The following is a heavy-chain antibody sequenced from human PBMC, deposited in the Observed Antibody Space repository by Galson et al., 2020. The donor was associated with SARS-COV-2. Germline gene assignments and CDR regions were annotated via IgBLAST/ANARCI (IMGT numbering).Heavy chain of an antibody. V-gene: IGHV4-34*01. CDR1: GGSFSGSY. Sequence: ETSETLSPTCAVYGGSFSGSYWSWIRQPPGKGLEWIGEITHRGSATYNPSLESRVTISIDTSKNQFSLKVTSVTAADTALYYCARGLPSSYGSGNYFLYYYYFGMDVWCQGTTVTVSS. CDR2: ITHRGSA. CDR3: ARGLPSSYGSGNYFLYYYYFGMDV. D-gene: IGHD3-10*01. J-gene: IGHJ6*02.